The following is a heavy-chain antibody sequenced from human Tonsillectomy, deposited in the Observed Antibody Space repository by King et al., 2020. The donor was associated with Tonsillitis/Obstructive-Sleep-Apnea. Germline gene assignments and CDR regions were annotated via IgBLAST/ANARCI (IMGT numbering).Heavy chain of an antibody. CDR2: INVNGGST. J-gene: IGHJ5*02. D-gene: IGHD4-17*01. CDR1: GFTFVDYG. Sequence: VQLVESGGGVVRPGGSLRLSCAASGFTFVDYGMRLVRQAPGKGLEWVSVINVNGGSTGYADFVKGRFTFSRDNAKNSLYLQMNSLRAEDTALYYCARDHYGDYFNWFDPWGQGTLVTVSS. V-gene: IGHV3-20*04. CDR3: ARDHYGDYFNWFDP.